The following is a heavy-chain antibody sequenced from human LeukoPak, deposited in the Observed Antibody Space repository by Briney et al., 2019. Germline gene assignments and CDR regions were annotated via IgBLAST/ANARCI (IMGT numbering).Heavy chain of an antibody. CDR2: IIPIFGIA. D-gene: IGHD3-22*01. CDR1: GGTFSSYA. Sequence: SVKVSCKASGGTFSSYAISWVRQAPGQGLEWMGRIIPIFGIANYAQKFQGRVTITADKPTSTAYMELSSLRSGDTAVYYCARWDDSSGYYYVRSTDYYYYGMDVWGQGTTVTVSS. V-gene: IGHV1-69*04. CDR3: ARWDDSSGYYYVRSTDYYYYGMDV. J-gene: IGHJ6*02.